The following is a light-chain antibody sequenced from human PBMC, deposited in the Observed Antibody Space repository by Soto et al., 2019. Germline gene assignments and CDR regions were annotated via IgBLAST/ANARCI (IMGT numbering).Light chain of an antibody. Sequence: DIHMTQSPSTLSASVGDRVTISCRASQSLSRWLAWYQQKPGKAPKLLIYGTSSLKSGVPSRISGSGSGTEFTLTISSXQPDDFATYYCQQYNGYSVTFGQGTKVDTK. V-gene: IGKV1-5*01. CDR1: QSLSRW. CDR2: GTS. J-gene: IGKJ1*01. CDR3: QQYNGYSVT.